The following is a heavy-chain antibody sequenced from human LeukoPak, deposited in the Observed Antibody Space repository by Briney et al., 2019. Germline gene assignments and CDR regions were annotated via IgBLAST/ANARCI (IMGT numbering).Heavy chain of an antibody. J-gene: IGHJ4*02. CDR2: IYYSGST. V-gene: IGHV4-30-4*08. D-gene: IGHD1-1*01. CDR3: ARAKGTSSQLTFDY. Sequence: TSQTLSLTCTVSGGSISSGDYYWSWIRQPPGKGLEWIGYIYYSGSTYYNPSLKSRVTISVDTSKNQFSLKLSSVTAADTAVYYCARAKGTSSQLTFDYWGQGTLVTVS. CDR1: GGSISSGDYY.